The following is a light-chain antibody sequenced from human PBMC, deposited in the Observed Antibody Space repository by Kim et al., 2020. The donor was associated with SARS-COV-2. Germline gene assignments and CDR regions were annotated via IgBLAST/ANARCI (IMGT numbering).Light chain of an antibody. CDR2: QDS. CDR1: KLGHKY. V-gene: IGLV3-1*01. CDR3: QAWDISTVV. J-gene: IGLJ2*01. Sequence: SYELTQPPSVSVSPGQTASITCSGDKLGHKYSSWYQQKPGQSPVLVIYQDSERSSGIPERFSGSNSGNTATLTISGTQAMDEADYYCQAWDISTVVFGGGTQLTVL.